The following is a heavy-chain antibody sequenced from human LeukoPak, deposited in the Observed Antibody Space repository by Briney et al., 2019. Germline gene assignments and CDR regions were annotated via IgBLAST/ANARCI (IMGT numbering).Heavy chain of an antibody. V-gene: IGHV5-51*01. CDR2: IYPGDSDT. CDR1: GYSFTSYW. CDR3: ARRLGYCSSTSCYTTFDY. Sequence: GESLKISCKGSGYSFTSYWIGWVRQMPGKGLEWMGIIYPGDSDTRYSPSFQGQVTTSADKSISTAYLQWSSLKASDTAMYYCARRLGYCSSTSCYTTFDYWGQGTLVTVSS. D-gene: IGHD2-2*02. J-gene: IGHJ4*02.